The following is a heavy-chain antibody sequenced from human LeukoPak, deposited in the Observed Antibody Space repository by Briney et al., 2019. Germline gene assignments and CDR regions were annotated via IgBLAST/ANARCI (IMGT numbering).Heavy chain of an antibody. D-gene: IGHD3-16*02. J-gene: IGHJ4*02. Sequence: PGGSLRLSCAASGFTFSNYAMHWVRQVPGKGLEWVAVISYDGSNKYYADSVKGRFTISRDNSKNTLYLQMNSLRADDTAMYYCAKVIVGWLLDYWGQGTLVTVSS. CDR3: AKVIVGWLLDY. V-gene: IGHV3-30*18. CDR2: ISYDGSNK. CDR1: GFTFSNYA.